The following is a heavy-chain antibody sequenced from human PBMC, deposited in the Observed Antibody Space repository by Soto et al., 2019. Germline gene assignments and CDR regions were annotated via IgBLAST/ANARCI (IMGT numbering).Heavy chain of an antibody. CDR2: IYYSGST. J-gene: IGHJ4*02. D-gene: IGHD2-2*01. V-gene: IGHV4-59*01. CDR3: ARDRGYCISTSCYDYFDY. Sequence: PSETLSLTCTVSGGSISSYYWSWIRQPPGKGLEWIGYIYYSGSTNYNPFLKSRVTISVDTSKNQFSLKLSSVTAADTAVYYCARDRGYCISTSCYDYFDYWGQGTLVTVSS. CDR1: GGSISSYY.